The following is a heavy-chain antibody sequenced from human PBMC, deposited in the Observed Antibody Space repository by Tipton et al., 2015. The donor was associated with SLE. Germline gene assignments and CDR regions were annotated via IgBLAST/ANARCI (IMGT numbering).Heavy chain of an antibody. J-gene: IGHJ3*02. Sequence: SLRLSCVVSGFSLSDYYMSWVRQAPGKGLEWVSSISGSGDTTYYADSVKGRFTFSRDNSKNTLSLEMNSLRAEDTAVYYCARGWDAFDIWGQGTMVTVSS. V-gene: IGHV3-23*01. CDR2: ISGSGDTT. CDR1: GFSLSDYY. CDR3: ARGWDAFDI. D-gene: IGHD3-10*01.